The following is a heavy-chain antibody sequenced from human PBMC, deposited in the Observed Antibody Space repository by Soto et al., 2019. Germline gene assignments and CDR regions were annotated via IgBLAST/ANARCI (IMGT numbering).Heavy chain of an antibody. Sequence: PGGSPRLSCAASGFTFSSYAMSRVRQAPGKGLQRVSAFSGSGGSTYYADSVKGRFSISRNNTKITLCLQVNRLRAEDTVVYYCAKDNYYASSAPPARGFGPWGQVAVVTVS. J-gene: IGHJ5*02. CDR3: AKDNYYASSAPPARGFGP. D-gene: IGHD3-22*01. CDR2: FSGSGGST. CDR1: GFTFSSYA. V-gene: IGHV3-23*01.